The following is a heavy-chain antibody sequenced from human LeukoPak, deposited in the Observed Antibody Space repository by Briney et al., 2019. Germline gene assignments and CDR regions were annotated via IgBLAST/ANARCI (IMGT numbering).Heavy chain of an antibody. D-gene: IGHD5-24*01. Sequence: PGGSLRLSCAASGFTFSSYWMSWVRQAPGKGLEWVANIKQDGNEKYYVDSVKGRFTISRDNAKNSLYLRMNSLRAEDTAVYYCARDPKRRDGYNYHWGQGTLVTVSS. CDR2: IKQDGNEK. V-gene: IGHV3-7*01. J-gene: IGHJ4*02. CDR3: ARDPKRRDGYNYH. CDR1: GFTFSSYW.